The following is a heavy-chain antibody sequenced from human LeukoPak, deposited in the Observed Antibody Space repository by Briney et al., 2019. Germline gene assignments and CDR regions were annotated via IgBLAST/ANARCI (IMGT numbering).Heavy chain of an antibody. CDR3: ARDWGYGSGTYYID. D-gene: IGHD3-10*01. CDR2: ILYDGSDK. Sequence: SGRSLRLSCAASGFTLSSHNMHWVRQAPGKGRESVAVILYDGSDKYYADSVKGRFSISRDNSKNTLYLQMNGLRAEDTAVYYCARDWGYGSGTYYIDWGQGTLVTVSS. V-gene: IGHV3-30*04. J-gene: IGHJ4*02. CDR1: GFTLSSHN.